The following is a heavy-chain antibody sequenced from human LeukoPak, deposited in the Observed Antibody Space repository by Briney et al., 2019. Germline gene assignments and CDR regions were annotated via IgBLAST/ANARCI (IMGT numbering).Heavy chain of an antibody. D-gene: IGHD5-24*01. V-gene: IGHV4-34*01. J-gene: IGHJ4*02. Sequence: SETLSLTCAVYVGSFSGYYWNWIRQPPEMGLEWIGQIFHSGGTKYNGSLKSRATISVDTSKNQFSLKLNSVAAADTAVYYCARGLFDMNTIRPFPFDLWGQGTLVTVSS. CDR3: ARGLFDMNTIRPFPFDL. CDR2: IFHSGGT. CDR1: VGSFSGYY.